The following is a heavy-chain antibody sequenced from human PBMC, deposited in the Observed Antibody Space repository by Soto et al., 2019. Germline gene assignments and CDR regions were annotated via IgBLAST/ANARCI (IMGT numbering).Heavy chain of an antibody. CDR3: ASQILLRFDGSVMHWFDP. D-gene: IGHD3-9*01. Sequence: QLQLQESGPGLVKPSETLSLTCTVSGGSISSSSYYWGWIRQPPGKGLEWIGSIYYSGSTYYNPSLKSRVALSVDASKHQFALTMSYVNAAETAVYYCASQILLRFDGSVMHWFDPWGQGTLVTVSS. V-gene: IGHV4-39*01. CDR1: GGSISSSSYY. CDR2: IYYSGST. J-gene: IGHJ5*02.